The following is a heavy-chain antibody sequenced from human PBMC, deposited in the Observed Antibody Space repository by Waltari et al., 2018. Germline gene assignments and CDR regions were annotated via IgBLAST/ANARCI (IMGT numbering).Heavy chain of an antibody. CDR2: IYHSGST. D-gene: IGHD1-7*01. J-gene: IGHJ4*02. Sequence: QVQLQESGPGLVKPSETLSLPCAVSGYSISSGYYWGWIRQPPGKGLEWIGSIYHSGSTYYNPSLKSRVTISVDTSKNQFSLKLSSVTAADTAVYYCAGDDNWNYLYYFDYWGQGTLVTVSS. CDR3: AGDDNWNYLYYFDY. V-gene: IGHV4-38-2*02. CDR1: GYSISSGYY.